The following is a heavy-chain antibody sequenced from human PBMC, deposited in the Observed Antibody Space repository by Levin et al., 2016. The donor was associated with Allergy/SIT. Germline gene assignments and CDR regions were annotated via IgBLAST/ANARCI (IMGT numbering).Heavy chain of an antibody. V-gene: IGHV3-15*01. CDR3: VAYLRGYPY. D-gene: IGHD5-12*01. CDR2: IKSKTANETV. Sequence: GESLKISCEASGIIFTTAWMSWVRQSPGKGLQWVGRIKSKTANETVHYAAPVKGRFTISRDDSKNSLSLQMNSLGTEDTAVYYCVAYLRGYPYWGQGTLVTVSS. CDR1: GIIFTTAW. J-gene: IGHJ4*02.